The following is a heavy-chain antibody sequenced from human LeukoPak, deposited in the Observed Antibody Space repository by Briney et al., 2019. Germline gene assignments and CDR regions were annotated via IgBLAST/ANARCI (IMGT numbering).Heavy chain of an antibody. CDR2: ISAYNGNT. D-gene: IGHD2-2*02. Sequence: ASVKVSCKASGYTFTSYGISWVRQAPGQGLEWMGWISAYNGNTNYAQKLQGRVTMTTDTSTSTAYMELRSLSSDDTAVYYCARDPLGYCSSTSCYTPENYYYYYGMDVWGQGTTVTVSS. V-gene: IGHV1-18*01. J-gene: IGHJ6*02. CDR3: ARDPLGYCSSTSCYTPENYYYYYGMDV. CDR1: GYTFTSYG.